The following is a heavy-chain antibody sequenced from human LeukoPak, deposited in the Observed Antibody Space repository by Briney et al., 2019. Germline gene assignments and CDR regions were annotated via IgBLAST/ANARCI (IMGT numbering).Heavy chain of an antibody. D-gene: IGHD6-13*01. Sequence: PSETLSLTCTVSGGSISSYNWCWIRMPPPKGQGWMGISYYCCSTNYNPSLKIPGTISVDTSKHNFYLSLSTLTASDTAVYYCARLSSSWPNDYYYYMDVWGKGTTVTVSS. V-gene: IGHV4-59*13. CDR2: SYYCCST. CDR1: GGSISSYN. J-gene: IGHJ6*03. CDR3: ARLSSSWPNDYYYYMDV.